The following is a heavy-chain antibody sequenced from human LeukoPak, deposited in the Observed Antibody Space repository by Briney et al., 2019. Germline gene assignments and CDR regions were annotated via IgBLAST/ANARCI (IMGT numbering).Heavy chain of an antibody. CDR1: GGFFSGYY. CDR3: ARGVDV. Sequence: SETLSLTCAVYGGFFSGYYWSWIRQPPGKGLEWIGEINHSGSTNYNPSLKSRVTISVDTSKNQFSLKLSSVTAADTAVYYCARGVDVWGQGTTVTVSS. V-gene: IGHV4-34*01. CDR2: INHSGST. J-gene: IGHJ6*02.